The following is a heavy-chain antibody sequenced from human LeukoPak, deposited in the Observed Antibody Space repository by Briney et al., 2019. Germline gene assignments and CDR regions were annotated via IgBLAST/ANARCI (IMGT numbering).Heavy chain of an antibody. V-gene: IGHV3-48*01. Sequence: GGSLRLSCAASGFTFSSYNMNWVRQAPGKGLEWVSYISSSSSTINYADSVQGRFTISRDNAKNPLYLQMNSLRAEDTAVYYCARRVTASGKHYFDYWGQGTLVTVSS. CDR3: ARRVTASGKHYFDY. CDR2: ISSSSSTI. D-gene: IGHD6-13*01. J-gene: IGHJ4*02. CDR1: GFTFSSYN.